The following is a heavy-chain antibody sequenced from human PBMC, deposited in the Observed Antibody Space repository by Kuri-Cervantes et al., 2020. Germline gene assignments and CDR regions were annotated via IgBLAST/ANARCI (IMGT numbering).Heavy chain of an antibody. CDR1: GGSISSSSYY. Sequence: SETLSLTCTVSGGSISSSSYYWDWIRQPPGKGLEWIGSIYYSGSTYYNPSLKSRVTISVDTSKNQFSLKLSSVTAADTAVYYCARGPGYSSGWSYYYYMDVWGKGTTVTVSS. D-gene: IGHD6-19*01. CDR2: IYYSGST. J-gene: IGHJ6*03. CDR3: ARGPGYSSGWSYYYYMDV. V-gene: IGHV4-39*07.